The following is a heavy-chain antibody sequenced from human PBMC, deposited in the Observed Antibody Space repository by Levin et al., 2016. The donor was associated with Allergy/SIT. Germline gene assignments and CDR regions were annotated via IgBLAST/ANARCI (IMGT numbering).Heavy chain of an antibody. CDR2: ISPFLRKI. CDR3: ATSPISYNYFDL. D-gene: IGHD2-2*01. J-gene: IGHJ5*02. V-gene: IGHV1-69*13. Sequence: SVKVSCKSSGGSFNSFAINWVRQAPGQGLEWMGGISPFLRKINHAQKFRDRVTISADEATNTVYMELRSLRSEDTAVYYCATSPISYNYFDLWGQGTLVTVSS. CDR1: GGSFNSFA.